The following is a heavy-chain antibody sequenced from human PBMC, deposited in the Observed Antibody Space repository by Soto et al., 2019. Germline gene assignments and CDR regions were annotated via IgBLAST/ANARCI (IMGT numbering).Heavy chain of an antibody. J-gene: IGHJ4*02. CDR3: ASGQQLVRNY. CDR1: GGSISRGGYS. V-gene: IGHV4-30-2*01. Sequence: QLQLQESGSGLVKPSQTLSLTCAVSGGSISRGGYSWSWIRQPPGKGLGWIGYIYHSGSTYYYPSLKIPVTRSVDRYKNQFSLKLSSVTAADTAVYYCASGQQLVRNYWGQGTLVNVSS. D-gene: IGHD6-13*01. CDR2: IYHSGST.